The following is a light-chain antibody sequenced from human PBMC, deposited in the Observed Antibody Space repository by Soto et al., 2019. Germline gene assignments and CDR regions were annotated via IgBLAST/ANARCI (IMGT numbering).Light chain of an antibody. CDR2: EVS. CDR3: CSYAGSSTHV. Sequence: QSALTQPASVSGSPGQSITISCTGTSSDVGSYNLVSWYQQHPGRAPKLLIYEVSKRPSGVSSRFSGSKSGNTASLTVSGLQAEDEADYYCCSYAGSSTHVFGRGTKVTVL. J-gene: IGLJ2*01. CDR1: SSDVGSYNL. V-gene: IGLV2-23*02.